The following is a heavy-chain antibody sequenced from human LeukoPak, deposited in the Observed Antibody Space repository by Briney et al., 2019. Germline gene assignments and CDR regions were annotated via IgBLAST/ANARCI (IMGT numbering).Heavy chain of an antibody. J-gene: IGHJ4*02. CDR2: IYYTGST. V-gene: IGHV4-39*01. Sequence: PSETLSLTCAVSGASISGSGYYLGWIRQPLGKGLEWIGNIYYTGSTYYNASLQSRVTISIDTSKNQFSLRLNSVTAADTAMYYCVKSGGYGLIGYWGQGTLVTVSS. CDR3: VKSGGYGLIGY. CDR1: GASISGSGYY. D-gene: IGHD1-26*01.